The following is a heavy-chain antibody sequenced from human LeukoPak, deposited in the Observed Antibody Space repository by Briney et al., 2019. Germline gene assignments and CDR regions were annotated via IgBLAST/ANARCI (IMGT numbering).Heavy chain of an antibody. V-gene: IGHV3-23*01. CDR2: ISGSGGST. J-gene: IGHJ6*03. CDR1: GFTFSSYG. D-gene: IGHD5-18*01. CDR3: AKGGYSNGRYYYYYMDV. Sequence: SGGSLRLSCAASGFTFSSYGMSWVRQAPGKGLEWVSAISGSGGSTYYADSAKGRFTISRDNSKNTLYLQMNSLRAEDTAVYYCAKGGYSNGRYYYYYMDVWGEGTTVTVSS.